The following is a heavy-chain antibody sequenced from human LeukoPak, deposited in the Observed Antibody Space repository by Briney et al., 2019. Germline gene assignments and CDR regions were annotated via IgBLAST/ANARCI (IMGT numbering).Heavy chain of an antibody. CDR2: INHSGGT. V-gene: IGHV4-34*01. CDR1: GGSFSAYY. J-gene: IGHJ4*02. CDR3: ARIPGGSYGPDFDY. D-gene: IGHD1-26*01. Sequence: PSETLSLTCAVYGGSFSAYYWTWIRQPPGKGLEWIGEINHSGGTNYNPSPRSRVTISVDTSKNQFSLKLTSVTAADTAVYYCARIPGGSYGPDFDYWGQGTLVTVSS.